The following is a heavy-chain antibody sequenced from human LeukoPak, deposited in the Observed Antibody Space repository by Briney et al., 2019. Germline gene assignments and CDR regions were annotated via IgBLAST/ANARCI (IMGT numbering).Heavy chain of an antibody. CDR2: ISSSGSTI. V-gene: IGHV3-11*04. CDR3: AREIGDIVVVPAATDYYYYYYMDV. CDR1: GFTFSDYY. Sequence: GGSLRLSCAASGFTFSDYYMSWIRQAPGKELEWVSYISSSGSTIYYADSVKGRFTISRDNAKNSLYLQMNSLRAEDTAVYYCAREIGDIVVVPAATDYYYYYYMDVWGKGTTVTVSS. D-gene: IGHD2-2*01. J-gene: IGHJ6*03.